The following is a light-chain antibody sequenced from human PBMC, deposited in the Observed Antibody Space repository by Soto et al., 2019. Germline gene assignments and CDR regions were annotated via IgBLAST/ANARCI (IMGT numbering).Light chain of an antibody. Sequence: EIVLTHSPGTLSLSPGERSTLSCRASQSVSDNYLAFYQQKPGQAPRLLIYGASNRATGIPDRFSGSGSGTDFTEPISRMEPEDFAVCYFQPNGSSGNLGPGTTED. CDR2: GAS. CDR3: QPNGSSGN. J-gene: IGKJ3*01. CDR1: QSVSDNY. V-gene: IGKV3-20*01.